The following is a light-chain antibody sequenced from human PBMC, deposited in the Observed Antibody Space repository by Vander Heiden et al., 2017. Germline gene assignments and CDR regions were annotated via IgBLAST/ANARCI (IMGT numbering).Light chain of an antibody. CDR1: NSGSNR. CDR3: QGWDRSSDYVV. V-gene: IGLV3-21*02. J-gene: IGLJ2*01. CDR2: DDS. Sequence: SYVLTQPPSVSVAPGQTARITCGGSNSGSNRVHWYHQKPGQALGLVVYDDSDSSSGTPEGFYGSNCGNTATLTTSRVEAGEEADYYCQGWDRSSDYVVFGGGTKLTVL.